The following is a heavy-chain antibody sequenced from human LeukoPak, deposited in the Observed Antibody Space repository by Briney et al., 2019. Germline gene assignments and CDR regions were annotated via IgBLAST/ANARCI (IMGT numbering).Heavy chain of an antibody. J-gene: IGHJ4*02. V-gene: IGHV1-69*04. CDR1: GGTFSSYA. Sequence: SVKVSCKASGGTFSSYALSWVRQAPGQGLEWMGRIIPILGIANYAQNFQARVTITADKSTSTTYMELSSLRFEDTAVYYCARDWGSFDYWGQGILVTVSS. D-gene: IGHD7-27*01. CDR3: ARDWGSFDY. CDR2: IIPILGIA.